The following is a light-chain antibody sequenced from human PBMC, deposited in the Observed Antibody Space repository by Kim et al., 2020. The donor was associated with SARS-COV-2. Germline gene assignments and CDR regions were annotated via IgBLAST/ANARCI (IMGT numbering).Light chain of an antibody. CDR3: QQYSSYSA. CDR2: KAS. V-gene: IGKV1-5*03. CDR1: QSISNW. Sequence: LSASVGDRVTITCRASQSISNWLAWYQQKPGKAPKLLIYKASTLESGVPLRFSGSGSGTEFTLTISSLQPDDFATYYCQQYSSYSAFGQGTKLEIK. J-gene: IGKJ2*01.